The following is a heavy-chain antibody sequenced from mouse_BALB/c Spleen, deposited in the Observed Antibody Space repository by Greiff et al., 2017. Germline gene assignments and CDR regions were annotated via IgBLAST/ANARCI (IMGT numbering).Heavy chain of an antibody. CDR2: INPGSGGT. J-gene: IGHJ4*01. Sequence: VQLQQSGAELVRPGTSVKVSCKASGYAFTNYLIEWVKQRPGQGLEWIGVINPGSGGTNYNEKFKGKATLTADKSSSTAYMQLSSLTSDDSAVYFCARGGVRVYYAMDYWGQGTSVTVSS. CDR3: ARGGVRVYYAMDY. V-gene: IGHV1-54*01. CDR1: GYAFTNYL. D-gene: IGHD2-14*01.